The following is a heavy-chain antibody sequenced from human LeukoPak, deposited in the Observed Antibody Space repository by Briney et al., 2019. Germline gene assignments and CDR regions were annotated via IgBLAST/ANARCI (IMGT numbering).Heavy chain of an antibody. Sequence: QPGGSLRLSCAASGFALSSHWMTWVRQVPGRGPEWVANVNRDGSETYYLDSVKGRFTISKDIAKNSLYLQMNSLRAEDTALYHCARNNGMDVWGQGTTVIVSS. CDR3: ARNNGMDV. CDR1: GFALSSHW. CDR2: VNRDGSET. V-gene: IGHV3-7*03. J-gene: IGHJ6*02.